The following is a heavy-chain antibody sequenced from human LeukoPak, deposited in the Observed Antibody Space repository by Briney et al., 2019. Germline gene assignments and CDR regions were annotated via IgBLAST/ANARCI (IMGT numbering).Heavy chain of an antibody. D-gene: IGHD1-14*01. J-gene: IGHJ3*01. CDR1: GFTFGNSW. V-gene: IGHV3-74*01. CDR3: VVVVEPPDSDGFDV. CDR2: INADGSTT. Sequence: GGSLSPSCAASGFTFGNSWVHWLRQAPGKGLVGVSLINADGSTTTHADSVKGRFTISRDNARNTVSLRMNSLTIEDTAVYYCVVVVEPPDSDGFDVWGQGTMITVSS.